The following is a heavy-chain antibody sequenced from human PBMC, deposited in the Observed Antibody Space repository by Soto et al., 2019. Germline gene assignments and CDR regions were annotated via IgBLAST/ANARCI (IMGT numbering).Heavy chain of an antibody. J-gene: IGHJ6*02. CDR2: IDPSDSYT. V-gene: IGHV5-10-1*01. CDR3: ARVTGYPNYYGMDV. Sequence: PGESLKISCKDSGYRFTSDWITWFRHMRGKGLEWMGRIDPSDSYTNYSPSFQGHVSMSADKSISTAYLQWSSLKASDTAMYYCARVTGYPNYYGMDVWGQGTTVTVSS. D-gene: IGHD3-9*01. CDR1: GYRFTSDW.